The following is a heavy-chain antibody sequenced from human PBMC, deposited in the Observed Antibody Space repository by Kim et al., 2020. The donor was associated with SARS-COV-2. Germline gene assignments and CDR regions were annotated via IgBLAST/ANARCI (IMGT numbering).Heavy chain of an antibody. CDR1: GGSFSGYY. J-gene: IGHJ5*02. D-gene: IGHD2-15*01. CDR2: INHSGST. V-gene: IGHV4-34*01. Sequence: SETLSLTCAVYGGSFSGYYWSWIRQPPGKGLEWIGEINHSGSTNYNPSLKSRVTISVDTSKNQFSLKLSSVTAADTALYYCARGGYCNGGSCSEATGFDPWGQGTLVTVSS. CDR3: ARGGYCNGGSCSEATGFDP.